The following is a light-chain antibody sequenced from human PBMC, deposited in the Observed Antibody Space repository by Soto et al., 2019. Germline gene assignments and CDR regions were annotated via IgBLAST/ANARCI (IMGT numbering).Light chain of an antibody. CDR2: DAS. CDR3: QQYSSYSLT. Sequence: DIQMTQSPSTLSASVGDRVTITCRASQSISTWLAWYQQKPGKAPKFLIYDASTLQTGVPSRFSGSGSGTEFHLTISSLPPDDSANYYCQQYSSYSLTFGGGTKVEIK. V-gene: IGKV1-5*01. CDR1: QSISTW. J-gene: IGKJ4*01.